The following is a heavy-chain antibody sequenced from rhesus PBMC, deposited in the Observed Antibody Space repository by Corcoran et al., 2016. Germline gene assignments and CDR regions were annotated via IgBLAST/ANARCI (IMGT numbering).Heavy chain of an antibody. J-gene: IGHJ4*01. CDR1: GGSISRSY. V-gene: IGHV4-169*01. CDR3: ALTGYSGYRWDFDY. CDR2: IYGSGSST. D-gene: IGHD5-30*01. Sequence: QLQLQESGPGLVKPSETLSVPCAVSGGSISRSYWSWLRQAPGKGLEWVGYIYGSGSSTNYNPSLKSRVTLSVDTSKNQLSLKLSSVTAADTAVYYCALTGYSGYRWDFDYWGQGVLVTVSS.